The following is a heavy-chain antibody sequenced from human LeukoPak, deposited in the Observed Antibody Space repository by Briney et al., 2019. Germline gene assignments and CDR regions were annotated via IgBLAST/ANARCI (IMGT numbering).Heavy chain of an antibody. V-gene: IGHV5-51*01. Sequence: PGESLKISCKGSGYSFTTYWIGWVRQMPGKGLEWMGIIYPGDSDTRYSPSFQGQVTISADKSISTAYLQWSSLKASDTAMYYCARPVSGTRSGMDVWGQGTTVTVSS. D-gene: IGHD5/OR15-5a*01. CDR3: ARPVSGTRSGMDV. CDR1: GYSFTTYW. J-gene: IGHJ6*02. CDR2: IYPGDSDT.